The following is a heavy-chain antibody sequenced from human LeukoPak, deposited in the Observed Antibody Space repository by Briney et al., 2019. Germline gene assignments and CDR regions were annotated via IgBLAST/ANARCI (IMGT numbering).Heavy chain of an antibody. V-gene: IGHV4-59*01. CDR2: IYYSGST. Sequence: SETLSLTCTVSGASISSYYWSWIRQPPGKGLEWIGYIYYSGSTNYNPSLKSRVTISVDTSKNQFSLKLSSVTAADTAVYYCARYYCRSTSCLHFDYWGQGTLVTVSS. CDR3: ARYYCRSTSCLHFDY. J-gene: IGHJ4*02. D-gene: IGHD2-2*01. CDR1: GASISSYY.